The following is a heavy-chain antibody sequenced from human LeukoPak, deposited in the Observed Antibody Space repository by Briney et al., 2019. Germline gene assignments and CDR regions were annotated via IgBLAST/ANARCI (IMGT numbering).Heavy chain of an antibody. J-gene: IGHJ4*02. Sequence: PGGSLRLSCAASGFTFSSYWMSWVRQAPGKGLEWVANIKQDGSEKYYVDSVKGRFTISRDNAKNSLYLQMNSLRAEDTAVYYCASEGEWELLGYFDYWGQGTLATVSS. CDR3: ASEGEWELLGYFDY. D-gene: IGHD1-26*01. CDR1: GFTFSSYW. V-gene: IGHV3-7*01. CDR2: IKQDGSEK.